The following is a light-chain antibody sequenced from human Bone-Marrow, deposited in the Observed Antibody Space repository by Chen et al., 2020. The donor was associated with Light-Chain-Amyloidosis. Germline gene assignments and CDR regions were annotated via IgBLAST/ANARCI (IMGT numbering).Light chain of an antibody. V-gene: IGLV3-25*03. CDR3: LSADSSGTYEVI. CDR2: RDT. CDR1: DLPRKY. J-gene: IGLJ2*01. Sequence: SYELTQPPSVSVSPGQTARITCSGDDLPRKYAYWYQQKPGQAPVLVIHRDTERPSGSSERFSGSSSGTTATFTIRGVQAEDEADYHFLSADSSGTYEVIFGGGTKLTVL.